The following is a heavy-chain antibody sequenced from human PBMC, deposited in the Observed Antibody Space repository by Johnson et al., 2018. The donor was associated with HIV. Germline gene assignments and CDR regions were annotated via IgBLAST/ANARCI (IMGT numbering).Heavy chain of an antibody. CDR3: AKVHIPARWSAAFDI. CDR2: LSYDGSNT. D-gene: IGHD6-6*01. J-gene: IGHJ3*02. CDR1: GFTFSRYA. V-gene: IGHV3-30*04. Sequence: QVQLVESGGGVVQPGRSLRLSCAASGFTFSRYAMHWVRQAPGKGLEWVAVLSYDGSNTYYADSVKGRFTIFRDNSKNTLYLQMSSLRREDTAVYYCAKVHIPARWSAAFDIWGRGTLVTVSS.